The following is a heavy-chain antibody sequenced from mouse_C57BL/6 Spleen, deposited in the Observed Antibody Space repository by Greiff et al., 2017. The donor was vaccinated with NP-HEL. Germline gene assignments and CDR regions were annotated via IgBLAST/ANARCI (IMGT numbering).Heavy chain of an antibody. J-gene: IGHJ4*01. D-gene: IGHD2-4*01. CDR1: GYTFTSYW. Sequence: QVQLKQPGAELVRPGSSVKLSCKASGYTFTSYWMHWVKQRPIQGLEWIGNIDPSDSETHYNQKFKDKATLTVDKSSSTAYMQLSSLTSEDSAVYYCARYDYGYAMDYWGQGTSVTVSS. CDR2: IDPSDSET. V-gene: IGHV1-52*01. CDR3: ARYDYGYAMDY.